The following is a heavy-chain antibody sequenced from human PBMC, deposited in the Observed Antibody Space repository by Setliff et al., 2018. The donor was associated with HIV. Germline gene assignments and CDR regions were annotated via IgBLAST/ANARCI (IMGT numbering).Heavy chain of an antibody. CDR1: GGSFSGYS. J-gene: IGHJ6*04. CDR2: MNHSEH. CDR3: ARTITTFGVIGRGGRMDV. D-gene: IGHD3-3*01. V-gene: IGHV4-34*01. Sequence: SETLSLTCAVYGGSFSGYSWTWIRQSPGKGLEWIGEMNHSEHYYNPTLKSRVTISMDTSKNQLSLELSSVTAADTALYYCARTITTFGVIGRGGRMDVWSKGTTVTVSS.